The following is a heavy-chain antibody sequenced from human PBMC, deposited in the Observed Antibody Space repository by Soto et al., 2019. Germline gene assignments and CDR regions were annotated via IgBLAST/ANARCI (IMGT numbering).Heavy chain of an antibody. CDR3: EHRQETHYYIWGSYRYLGDFRH. J-gene: IGHJ1*01. D-gene: IGHD3-16*02. Sequence: QITLKESGPTLVKPTQTLTLTCTFSGFSLSTSGVGVGWIRQPPGKALDWLALIYWDDDKRYSTSLKSRPTITQETSKNQVVMTMSSIDPVYTATYYCEHRQETHYYIWGSYRYLGDFRHWGQGTLVTVSS. CDR2: IYWDDDK. V-gene: IGHV2-5*02. CDR1: GFSLSTSGVG.